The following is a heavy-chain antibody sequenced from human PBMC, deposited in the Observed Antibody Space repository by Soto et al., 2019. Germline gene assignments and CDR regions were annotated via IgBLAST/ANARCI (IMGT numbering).Heavy chain of an antibody. V-gene: IGHV4-59*01. D-gene: IGHD3-16*01. CDR3: ARAMGDWGTYYYYYGMDV. CDR1: GDAMSSNY. J-gene: IGHJ6*02. CDR2: VYYAGAT. Sequence: QVQLQESGPGLVRPSETLSLTCTVSGDAMSSNYWSWIRQPPGKGLEWIGYVYYAGATSYNPSPKSRVNISVDTSKNQFSLKLSSVTAADTAVYYCARAMGDWGTYYYYYGMDVWGQGTTVTVSS.